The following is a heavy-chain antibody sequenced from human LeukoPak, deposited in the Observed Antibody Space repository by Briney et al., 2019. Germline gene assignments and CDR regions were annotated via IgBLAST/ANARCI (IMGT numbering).Heavy chain of an antibody. V-gene: IGHV3-23*01. Sequence: PGGSLRLSCAASGFTFSTYGMTWVRQAPGKGLEWVSAISGSGGSTYYADSVKGRFTISRDNSKNTLYLQMNSLRAEDTAVYYCAKGPRYDILTGYYDYWGQGTLVTVSS. CDR1: GFTFSTYG. CDR2: ISGSGGST. CDR3: AKGPRYDILTGYYDY. J-gene: IGHJ4*02. D-gene: IGHD3-9*01.